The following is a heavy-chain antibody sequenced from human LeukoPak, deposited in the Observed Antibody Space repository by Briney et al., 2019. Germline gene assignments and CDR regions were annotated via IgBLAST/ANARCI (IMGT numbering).Heavy chain of an antibody. CDR2: ISSSGSTI. Sequence: GGSLRLSCAASGFTFSSYNMNWVRQAPGKGLEWVSYISSSGSTIYYADSVKGRFTISRDNAKNSLYLQMNNLRAEDTAVYYCAREYDYVWGSYRSVLGFDYWGQGTLVTVSS. CDR1: GFTFSSYN. V-gene: IGHV3-48*01. CDR3: AREYDYVWGSYRSVLGFDY. D-gene: IGHD3-16*02. J-gene: IGHJ4*02.